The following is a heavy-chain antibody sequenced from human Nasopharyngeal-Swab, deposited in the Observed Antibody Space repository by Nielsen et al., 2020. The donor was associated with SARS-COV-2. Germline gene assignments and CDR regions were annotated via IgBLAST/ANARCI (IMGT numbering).Heavy chain of an antibody. CDR1: GYTFTSYG. Sequence: GESLKISCKGSGYTFTSYGISWVRQAPGQGLEWMGWIGAYNGNTNYAQKLQGRVTMTTDTSTSTAYMELRSLRSDDTAVYYCARFGWGSTQHFDYWGQGTLVTVSS. J-gene: IGHJ4*02. V-gene: IGHV1-18*01. CDR3: ARFGWGSTQHFDY. CDR2: IGAYNGNT. D-gene: IGHD7-27*01.